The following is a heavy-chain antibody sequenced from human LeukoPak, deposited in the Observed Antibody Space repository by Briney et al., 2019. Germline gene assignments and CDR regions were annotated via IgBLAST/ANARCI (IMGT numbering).Heavy chain of an antibody. V-gene: IGHV1-69*13. CDR2: IIPILGTA. CDR3: ARGRQEEWELPIDY. D-gene: IGHD1-26*01. Sequence: ASVKVSCKASGGTFSSYAISWVRQAPGQGPEWMGGIIPILGTANYAQKFQGRVTITADESTSTAYMELSSLRSEDTAVYYCARGRQEEWELPIDYWGQGTLVTVSS. J-gene: IGHJ4*02. CDR1: GGTFSSYA.